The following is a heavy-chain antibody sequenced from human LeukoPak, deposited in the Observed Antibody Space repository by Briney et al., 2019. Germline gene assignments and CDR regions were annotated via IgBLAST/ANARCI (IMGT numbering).Heavy chain of an antibody. CDR2: IYHSGST. CDR1: GGSISSGGYY. D-gene: IGHD4-17*01. Sequence: SQTLSLTCTVSGGSISSGGYYWSWIRQPPGKGLEWIGYIYHSGSTNYNPSLKSRVTISVDTSKNQFSLKLSSVTAADTAVYYCARLPYGDYGPYYYGMDVWGQGTTVTVSS. CDR3: ARLPYGDYGPYYYGMDV. V-gene: IGHV4-30-2*01. J-gene: IGHJ6*02.